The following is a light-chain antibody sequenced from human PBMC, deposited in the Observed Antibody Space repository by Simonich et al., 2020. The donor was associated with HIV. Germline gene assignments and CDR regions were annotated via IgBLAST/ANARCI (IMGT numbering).Light chain of an antibody. V-gene: IGKV1-12*01. Sequence: DLQMTQSPSSVSASVGDRVTITCRASQDINTWLAWYQQKPGKAPKLLIYAASRLQSGVPSRFSGSGSGTDFTLTISSLEPEDFAVYFCQQRSNWPITFGPGTKVDSK. J-gene: IGKJ3*01. CDR1: QDINTW. CDR3: QQRSNWPIT. CDR2: AAS.